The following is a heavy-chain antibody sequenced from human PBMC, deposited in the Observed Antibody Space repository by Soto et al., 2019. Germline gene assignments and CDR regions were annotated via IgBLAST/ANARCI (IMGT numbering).Heavy chain of an antibody. CDR2: ISSSTSHT. Sequence: QVQLVESGGGLVKPGGSLRLSCAVSGFTFSDYYMTWIRQAPGKGLEWVSYISSSTSHTNYVDPVKGRFTISRDNAKKSLFLQMIRLRAEDTAVYYCARGRGAAADYFDFWGQGTLVTVSS. V-gene: IGHV3-11*05. CDR3: ARGRGAAADYFDF. J-gene: IGHJ4*02. D-gene: IGHD2-2*01. CDR1: GFTFSDYY.